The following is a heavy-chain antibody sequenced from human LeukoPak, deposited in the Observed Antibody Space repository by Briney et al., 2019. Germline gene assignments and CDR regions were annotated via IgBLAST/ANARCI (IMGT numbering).Heavy chain of an antibody. J-gene: IGHJ4*02. CDR1: GGSFSDHY. D-gene: IGHD5-24*01. Sequence: SETLSLTCGVYGGSFSDHYWTWIRHPPGKGLEWIGESSHNEGTHSNPSLKSRVTMSLDTSKNQFYLNLNSVTAADTAAYYCARGADAYKLGNIWGQGTLVTVSP. CDR3: ARGADAYKLGNI. CDR2: SSHNEGT. V-gene: IGHV4-34*01.